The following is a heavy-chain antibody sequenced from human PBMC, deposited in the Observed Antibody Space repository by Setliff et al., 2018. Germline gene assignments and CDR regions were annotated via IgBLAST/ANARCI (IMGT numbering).Heavy chain of an antibody. V-gene: IGHV5-51*01. CDR3: ARLKLLWFGEFDY. J-gene: IGHJ4*02. CDR2: IYPGDSDT. CDR1: GYSFTSYW. Sequence: PGESLKISCKGSGYSFTSYWIGWVRQMPGKGLEWMGIIYPGDSDTRYSPSFQGQVTISADKSISTAYLQWSSLKASDSAMHYCARLKLLWFGEFDYWGQGTLVTVS. D-gene: IGHD3-10*01.